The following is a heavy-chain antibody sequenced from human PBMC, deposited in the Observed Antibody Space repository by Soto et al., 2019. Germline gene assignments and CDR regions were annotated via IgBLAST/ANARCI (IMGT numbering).Heavy chain of an antibody. V-gene: IGHV4-59*08. CDR1: GGSISSYY. D-gene: IGHD2-15*01. Sequence: SETLSLTCTVSGGSISSYYWSWIRQPPGKGLEWIGYIYYSGSTNYNPSLKSRVTILLDTSKNQLSLKLSSVTAADTAVYYCARQRPVVVTPWCFGAWGHGTPVSVSA. CDR3: ARQRPVVVTPWCFGA. J-gene: IGHJ5*01. CDR2: IYYSGST.